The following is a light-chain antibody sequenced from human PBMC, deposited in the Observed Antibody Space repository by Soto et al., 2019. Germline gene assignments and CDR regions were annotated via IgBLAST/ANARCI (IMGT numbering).Light chain of an antibody. V-gene: IGKV3-20*01. CDR2: DTS. Sequence: EFGLTQSPGTLSLSPGERAPLSCRASQSLTNSFIAWYQQRPGQAPRLLIYDTSSRASGIPDRFSGSGSGTDFTLTISRLETEDFAVFYCQQYGTSEIIFGQGTRLEIK. CDR3: QQYGTSEII. CDR1: QSLTNSF. J-gene: IGKJ5*01.